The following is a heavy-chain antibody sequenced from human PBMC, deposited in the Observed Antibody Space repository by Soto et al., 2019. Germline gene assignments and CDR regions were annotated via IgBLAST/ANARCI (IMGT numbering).Heavy chain of an antibody. CDR2: IIPIFGTA. D-gene: IGHD5-12*01. V-gene: IGHV1-69*13. J-gene: IGHJ6*02. Sequence: ASVKVSCKASGGTFSSYAISWVRQAPGQGLEWMGGIIPIFGTANYAQKFQGRVTITADESTSTAYMELSSLRSEDTAVYYCAKKAPRGYSGYDLSYYYYYGMDVWGQGTTVTVSS. CDR1: GGTFSSYA. CDR3: AKKAPRGYSGYDLSYYYYYGMDV.